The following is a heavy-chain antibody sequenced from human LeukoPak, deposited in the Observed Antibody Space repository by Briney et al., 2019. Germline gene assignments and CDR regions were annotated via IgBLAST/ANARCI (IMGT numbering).Heavy chain of an antibody. CDR3: ARDRYGDYDFDY. D-gene: IGHD4-17*01. V-gene: IGHV3-48*03. CDR1: GFTFSNFE. Sequence: GGSLRLSCAASGFTFSNFEMNWVRQAPGKGLEWVSYIDFSGTTIYYADSVKGRFTISRDNANNSLYLQMNSLRAEDTAVYYCARDRYGDYDFDYWGQGTLVTVSS. J-gene: IGHJ4*02. CDR2: IDFSGTTI.